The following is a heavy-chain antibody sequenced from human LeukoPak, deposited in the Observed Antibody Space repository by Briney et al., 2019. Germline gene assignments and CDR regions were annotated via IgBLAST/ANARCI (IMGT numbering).Heavy chain of an antibody. CDR3: ARHLSRRLFDY. J-gene: IGHJ4*02. CDR1: GGSISSYY. CDR2: IYYSGST. Sequence: SETLSLTCTVSGGSISSYYWGWIRQPPGKGLEWIGSIYYSGSTYYNPSLKSRVTISVDTSKNQFSLKLSSVTAADTAVYYCARHLSRRLFDYWGQGTLVTVSS. V-gene: IGHV4-39*01.